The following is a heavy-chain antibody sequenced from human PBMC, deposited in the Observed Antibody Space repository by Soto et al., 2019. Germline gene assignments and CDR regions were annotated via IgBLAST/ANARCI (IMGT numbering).Heavy chain of an antibody. CDR3: ARYWNAGTLYGAFDI. J-gene: IGHJ3*02. Sequence: QVQLVQSGAEVRKPGSSVKVSCEASGGSFNNYAISWLRQAPGQGLDWMGGIIPNYEAANYAQKFRGRLTITADKATKTAYMELNSLRPEDTATYSCARYWNAGTLYGAFDIWGKGTTVIVS. CDR2: IIPNYEAA. CDR1: GGSFNNYA. D-gene: IGHD4-17*01. V-gene: IGHV1-69*06.